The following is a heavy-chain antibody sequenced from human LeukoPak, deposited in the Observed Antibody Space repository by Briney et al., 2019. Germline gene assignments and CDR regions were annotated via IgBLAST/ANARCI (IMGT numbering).Heavy chain of an antibody. Sequence: LETLPLTCAVYGGSFSGYYWSWIRQPPGKGLEWIGEINHSGSTNYNPSLKSRVTISVDTSKNQFSLKLSSVTAADTAVYYCARGLLFHRITIFGVVIIRSDWFDPWGQGTLVTVSS. CDR2: INHSGST. D-gene: IGHD3-3*01. CDR1: GGSFSGYY. V-gene: IGHV4-34*01. CDR3: ARGLLFHRITIFGVVIIRSDWFDP. J-gene: IGHJ5*02.